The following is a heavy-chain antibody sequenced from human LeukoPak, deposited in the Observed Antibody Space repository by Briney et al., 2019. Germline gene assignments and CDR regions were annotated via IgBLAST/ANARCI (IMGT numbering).Heavy chain of an antibody. D-gene: IGHD2-2*01. J-gene: IGHJ4*02. V-gene: IGHV3-7*01. Sequence: TGGSLRLSCAASGFTFSSYWMSWVRQAPGKGLEWVANIKQDGSEKYYVDSVKGRFTISRDNAKNSLHLQMNSLRAEDTAVYYCARVGAVPAAQPAFDYWGQGTLVTVSS. CDR1: GFTFSSYW. CDR2: IKQDGSEK. CDR3: ARVGAVPAAQPAFDY.